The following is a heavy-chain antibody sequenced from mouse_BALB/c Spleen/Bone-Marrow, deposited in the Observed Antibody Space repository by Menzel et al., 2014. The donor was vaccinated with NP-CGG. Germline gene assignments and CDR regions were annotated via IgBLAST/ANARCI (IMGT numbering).Heavy chain of an antibody. V-gene: IGHV2-5*01. J-gene: IGHJ2*01. CDR1: GFSLTSYG. CDR3: AKNYYGSSDY. D-gene: IGHD1-1*01. CDR2: IWRGGST. Sequence: QVQLQQSGPGLVQPSQSLSITCTVSGFSLTSYGVHWVRQSPGKGLEWLGVIWRGGSTDYNAAFMSRLSITMDNSKSQVFFKMNSLQADDTAIYYCAKNYYGSSDYWGQGTTLTVSS.